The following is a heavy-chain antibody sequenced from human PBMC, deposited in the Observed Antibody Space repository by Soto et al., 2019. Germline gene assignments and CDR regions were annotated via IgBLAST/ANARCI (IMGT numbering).Heavy chain of an antibody. Sequence: ASVKVSCKASGYTFTSYYMHWVRQAPGQGLEWMGIINPSGGSTSYAQKFQGRVTMTRDTSTSTVYMELSSLRSEDTAIYYCARSCVSPGCYLTTTDWFDPWGQGALVTVSS. CDR3: ARSCVSPGCYLTTTDWFDP. V-gene: IGHV1-46*01. D-gene: IGHD2-2*01. J-gene: IGHJ5*02. CDR2: INPSGGST. CDR1: GYTFTSYY.